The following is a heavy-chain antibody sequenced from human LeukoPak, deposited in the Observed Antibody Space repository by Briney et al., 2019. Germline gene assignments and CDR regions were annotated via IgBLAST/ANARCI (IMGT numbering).Heavy chain of an antibody. J-gene: IGHJ3*02. D-gene: IGHD3-3*01. Sequence: ASVKVSCKASGYTFTSYGISWVRQAPGQGLEWVAWISTYNGNTKYAQKFQGRVTMTTDTSTSTAYMELRSLRSDDTAVYYCARGLLGRYGWDFWSGYYMAFDIWGQGTMVTVSS. CDR2: ISTYNGNT. V-gene: IGHV1-18*01. CDR1: GYTFTSYG. CDR3: ARGLLGRYGWDFWSGYYMAFDI.